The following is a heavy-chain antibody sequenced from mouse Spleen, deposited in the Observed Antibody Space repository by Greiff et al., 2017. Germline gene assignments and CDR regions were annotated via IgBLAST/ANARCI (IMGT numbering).Heavy chain of an antibody. D-gene: IGHD1-1*01. Sequence: EVKLVESGGGLVKPGGSLKLSCAASGFTFSDYGMHWVRQAPEKGLEWVAYISSGSSTIYYADTVKGRFTISRDNAKNTLFLQMTSLRSEDTAMYYCARGGSSYFYYFDYWGQGTTLTVSS. CDR2: ISSGSSTI. J-gene: IGHJ2*01. CDR1: GFTFSDYG. V-gene: IGHV5-17*01. CDR3: ARGGSSYFYYFDY.